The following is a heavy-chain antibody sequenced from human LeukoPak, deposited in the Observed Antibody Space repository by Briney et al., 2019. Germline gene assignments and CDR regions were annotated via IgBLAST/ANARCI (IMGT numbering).Heavy chain of an antibody. D-gene: IGHD3-9*01. Sequence: ASVKVSCKASGYTFTSYYIHWVRQAPGQGLEWMGIINPSGGSTSYAQKFQGRVTMTRDMSASTVYMQMSSLRSEDTAVYYCARELGHYDILTGYYPTSFDYWGQGTLVTVSS. CDR2: INPSGGST. CDR1: GYTFTSYY. V-gene: IGHV1-46*01. J-gene: IGHJ4*02. CDR3: ARELGHYDILTGYYPTSFDY.